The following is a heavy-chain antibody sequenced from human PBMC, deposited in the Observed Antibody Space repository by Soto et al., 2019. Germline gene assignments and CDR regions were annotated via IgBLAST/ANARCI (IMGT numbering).Heavy chain of an antibody. CDR1: GGSFSGYY. D-gene: IGHD1-7*01. Sequence: SETLSLTCAVYGGSFSGYYWSWIRQPPGKGLEWIGEINHSGSTNYNPSLKSRVTISVDTSKNQFSLKLSSATAADTAVYYCAREAGTYDYGGQGTLVTVTS. CDR2: INHSGST. V-gene: IGHV4-34*01. CDR3: AREAGTYDY. J-gene: IGHJ4*02.